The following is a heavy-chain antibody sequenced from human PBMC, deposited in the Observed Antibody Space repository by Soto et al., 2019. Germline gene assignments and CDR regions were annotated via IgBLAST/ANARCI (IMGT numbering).Heavy chain of an antibody. CDR1: GGTFSSYA. CDR2: IIPIFGTA. V-gene: IGHV1-69*13. D-gene: IGHD6-6*01. Sequence: SVKVSCQASGGTFSSYAISWVRQAPGQGLEWMGGIIPIFGTANYAQKFQGRVTITADESTSTAYMELSSLRSEDTAVYYCARAGGYSSSSDEPSRYWGQGTLVTVSS. CDR3: ARAGGYSSSSDEPSRY. J-gene: IGHJ4*02.